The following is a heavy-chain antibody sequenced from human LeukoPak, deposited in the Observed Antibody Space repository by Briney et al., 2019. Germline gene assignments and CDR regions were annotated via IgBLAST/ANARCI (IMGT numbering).Heavy chain of an antibody. Sequence: SETLSLTCTVSGGSISSSSYFWGWIRQPPGKGLEWLGIIYYSGTTYYNPSLKSRVTISVDTSKNQFSLKLSSVTAADTAVYYCARRDLYGSSPFDPWGQGTLVTVSS. J-gene: IGHJ5*02. V-gene: IGHV4-39*01. D-gene: IGHD2-2*01. CDR2: IYYSGTT. CDR3: ARRDLYGSSPFDP. CDR1: GGSISSSSYF.